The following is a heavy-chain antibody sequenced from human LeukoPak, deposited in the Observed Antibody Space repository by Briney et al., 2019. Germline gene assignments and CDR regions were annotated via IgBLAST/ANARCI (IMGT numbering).Heavy chain of an antibody. CDR2: IYYSGNT. J-gene: IGHJ4*02. Sequence: SETLSLTCTVSGGSISSTTYFWAWVRQPPGKGLEWIGNIYYSGNTYYNPSLKSRPTISVHTSKNQFSLKLRSVTAADTAVYYCARDYGDFSFDYWGQGTLFTVSS. CDR3: ARDYGDFSFDY. V-gene: IGHV4-39*01. CDR1: GGSISSTTYF. D-gene: IGHD4-17*01.